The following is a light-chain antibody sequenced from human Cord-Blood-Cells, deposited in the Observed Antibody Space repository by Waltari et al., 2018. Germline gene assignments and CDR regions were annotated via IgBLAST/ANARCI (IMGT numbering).Light chain of an antibody. V-gene: IGKV1D-43*01. CDR2: YPS. CDR1: QGISSY. CDR3: QQYYSTPRFT. Sequence: AIRMTHSPFSLSPSLGERVTITCVASQGISSYLAWYQQKQAKTPKPFIYYPSSLQSGVPSRFSGSGSGTDDTLTISSLQPEDFATYYCQQYYSTPRFTFGPGTKVDIK. J-gene: IGKJ3*01.